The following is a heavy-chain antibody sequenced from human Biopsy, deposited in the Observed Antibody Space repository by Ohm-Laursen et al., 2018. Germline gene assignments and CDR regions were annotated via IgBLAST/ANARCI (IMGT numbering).Heavy chain of an antibody. CDR2: IYPNSGDT. D-gene: IGHD3-3*01. J-gene: IGHJ4*02. CDR3: ARDLLEWSLPS. CDR1: GDAFLGYY. V-gene: IGHV1-2*02. Sequence: ASVKVSCKASGDAFLGYYLHWVRQAPGQGLEWMGGIYPNSGDTDFAQKFQGRVSMTRDTSVSTAYLELSSLRSDDTAIYYCARDLLEWSLPSWGQGTLVTVFS.